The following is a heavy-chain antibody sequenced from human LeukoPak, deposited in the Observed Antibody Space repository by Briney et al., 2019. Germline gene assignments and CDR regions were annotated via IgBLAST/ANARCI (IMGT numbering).Heavy chain of an antibody. V-gene: IGHV3-21*01. CDR3: ARDLGGLLRGYGMDI. CDR1: GFVFSSYS. Sequence: GGSLRLSCGASGFVFSSYSLTWVRQAPGKGLEWVSSISASSTYIFYADAVKGRFTVYRDNAENSLYLQMNSLRVEDTAVYYCARDLGGLLRGYGMDIWGLGTTVTVSS. CDR2: ISASSTYI. D-gene: IGHD4-23*01. J-gene: IGHJ6*02.